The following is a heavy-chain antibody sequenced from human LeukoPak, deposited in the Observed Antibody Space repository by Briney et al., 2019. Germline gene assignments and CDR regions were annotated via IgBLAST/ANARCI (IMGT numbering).Heavy chain of an antibody. V-gene: IGHV1-46*01. Sequence: ASVQVSCKASGYTFTSYYMHWVRRAPGQGHEWMGIINPSGGNTNYAQKFQGRVTMTRDTSTSTVYMELSSLRSEDTAVYYYAREGSGGRFDYWGQGTLVTVSS. CDR2: INPSGGNT. CDR1: GYTFTSYY. CDR3: AREGSGGRFDY. D-gene: IGHD3-10*01. J-gene: IGHJ4*02.